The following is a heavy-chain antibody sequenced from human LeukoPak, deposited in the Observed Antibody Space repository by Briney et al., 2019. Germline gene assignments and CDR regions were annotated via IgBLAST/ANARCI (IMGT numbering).Heavy chain of an antibody. V-gene: IGHV4-59*01. CDR2: IYYSGST. D-gene: IGHD6-19*01. J-gene: IGHJ6*02. Sequence: SETPSLTRTVPGGSPSTYYWRWIRQPPGKGLEWIGHIYYSGSTTYNPSLKSRVTISVVTSKNKYSLKLSSVTDADTAVYYCARGLAPRPYYYYGMDVWGQGTTVTVSS. CDR1: GGSPSTYY. CDR3: ARGLAPRPYYYYGMDV.